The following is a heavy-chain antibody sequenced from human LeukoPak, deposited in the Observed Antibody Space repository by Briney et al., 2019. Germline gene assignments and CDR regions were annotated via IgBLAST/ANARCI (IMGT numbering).Heavy chain of an antibody. Sequence: GGSLRLSCAASGSTFSSYAMSWVRQAPGKGLEWVSAISGSGGSTYYADSVKGRFTISRDNSKNTLYLQMNSLRAEDTAVYYCAKDISSPDAFDIWGQGTMVTVSS. CDR2: ISGSGGST. CDR3: AKDISSPDAFDI. V-gene: IGHV3-23*01. J-gene: IGHJ3*02. CDR1: GSTFSSYA. D-gene: IGHD6-19*01.